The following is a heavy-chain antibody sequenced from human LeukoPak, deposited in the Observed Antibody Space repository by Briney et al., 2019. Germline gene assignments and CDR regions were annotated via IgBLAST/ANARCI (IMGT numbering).Heavy chain of an antibody. V-gene: IGHV1-8*01. J-gene: IGHJ6*02. CDR3: AREKGIAAAGTSLYYYYGMDV. Sequence: ASVKVSCKASGYTFTSYDINWVRQATGQGLEWMGWMNPNSGNTGYAQKFQGRVTMTRNTSISTAYMELSSLRSEDTAVYYCAREKGIAAAGTSLYYYYGMDVWGQGTTVTVSS. CDR2: MNPNSGNT. D-gene: IGHD6-13*01. CDR1: GYTFTSYD.